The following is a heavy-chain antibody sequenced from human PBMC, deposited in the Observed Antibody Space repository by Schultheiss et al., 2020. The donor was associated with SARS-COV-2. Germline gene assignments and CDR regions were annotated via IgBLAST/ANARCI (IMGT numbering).Heavy chain of an antibody. J-gene: IGHJ6*02. CDR2: ISSSGPTI. V-gene: IGHV3-11*01. CDR3: ATTSSTIAARPDGDYYYAMDV. CDR1: GFTFSDYY. D-gene: IGHD6-6*01. Sequence: GESLKISCAASGFTFSDYYMSWIRQAPGKGLEWVSYISSSGPTIYYADSVKGRFTISRDNAKSSLYLQMNSLRAEDTAVYYCATTSSTIAARPDGDYYYAMDVWGQGTTVTVSS.